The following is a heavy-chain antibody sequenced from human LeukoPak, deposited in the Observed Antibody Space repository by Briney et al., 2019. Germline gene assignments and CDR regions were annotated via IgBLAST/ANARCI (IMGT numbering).Heavy chain of an antibody. D-gene: IGHD3-3*01. CDR3: ARHHQISATHLLWSGYPAWFDP. V-gene: IGHV4-39*01. Sequence: SETLSLTCTVSGGSISSSSYYWGWIRQPPGKGLEWIGSIYYSGSTYYIPSLKSRVTISVDTSKNQFSLKLSSVTAADTAVYYCARHHQISATHLLWSGYPAWFDPWGQGTLVTVSS. J-gene: IGHJ5*02. CDR2: IYYSGST. CDR1: GGSISSSSYY.